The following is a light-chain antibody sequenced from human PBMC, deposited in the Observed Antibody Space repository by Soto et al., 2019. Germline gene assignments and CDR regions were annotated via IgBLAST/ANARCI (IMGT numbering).Light chain of an antibody. V-gene: IGKV1-16*01. J-gene: IGKJ4*01. CDR3: LQYSSPPLT. CDR2: VAS. CDR1: HDIGTS. Sequence: DIQLTQSPASLSASLGDRVIITCRASHDIGTSLTWFQQRPGKAPRSLISVASRLQPGVSSPFTVTGSGSDFTLTISSLQPEDVASYFCLQYSSPPLTFGGGTRLQIK.